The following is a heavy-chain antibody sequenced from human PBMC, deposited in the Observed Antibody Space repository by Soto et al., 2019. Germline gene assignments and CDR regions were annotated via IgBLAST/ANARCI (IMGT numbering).Heavy chain of an antibody. Sequence: GGSLRLSCAASGFTFSSYAMSWVRQAPGKGLEWVSAISGSGGSTYYADSVKGRFTISRDNSKNTLYPQMNSLRAEDTAVYYCAKARSSSWYGADYWGQGTLVTVSS. V-gene: IGHV3-23*01. CDR3: AKARSSSWYGADY. CDR1: GFTFSSYA. CDR2: ISGSGGST. D-gene: IGHD6-13*01. J-gene: IGHJ4*02.